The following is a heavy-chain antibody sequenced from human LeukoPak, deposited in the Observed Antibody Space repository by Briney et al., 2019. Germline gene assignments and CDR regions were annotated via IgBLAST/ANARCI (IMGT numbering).Heavy chain of an antibody. Sequence: ASVKVSCKASGYTLTELSMHWVRQAPGKGLEWMGGFDPEDGETIYAQTFQGRVTMTDDTSTDTAYMELSSLRSEDTAVYYCATGLSIAAGVDYWGQGTLVTVSS. CDR2: FDPEDGET. CDR3: ATGLSIAAGVDY. V-gene: IGHV1-24*01. J-gene: IGHJ4*02. D-gene: IGHD6-13*01. CDR1: GYTLTELS.